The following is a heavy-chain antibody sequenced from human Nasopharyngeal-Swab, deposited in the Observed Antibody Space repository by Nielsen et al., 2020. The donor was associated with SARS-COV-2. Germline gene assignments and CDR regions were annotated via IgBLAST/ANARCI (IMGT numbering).Heavy chain of an antibody. D-gene: IGHD3-3*01. J-gene: IGHJ4*02. CDR2: IYHSGST. CDR1: GYSISNGYY. Sequence: SETLSLTCTVSGYSISNGYYWGWIRQPPGKGLEWIGSIYHSGSTYYNPSLKSRVTISVDTSKNQFSLKLSSVTAADTAVYYCARDDYDFWSGYYGVAYWGQGTLVTVSS. CDR3: ARDDYDFWSGYYGVAY. V-gene: IGHV4-38-2*02.